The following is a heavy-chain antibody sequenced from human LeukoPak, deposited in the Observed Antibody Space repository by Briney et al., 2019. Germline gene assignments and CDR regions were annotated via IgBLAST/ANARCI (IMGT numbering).Heavy chain of an antibody. D-gene: IGHD2-2*01. CDR3: AKDGADIVVVPAAKTIYYYYMDV. CDR2: ISWDGGST. CDR1: GFTFSNYA. V-gene: IGHV3-43D*03. Sequence: GGSLRLSCAASGFTFSNYAMHWVRQAPGKGLEWVSLISWDGGSTYYADSVKGRFTISRYNSKNSLYLQMHSLRAEDTALYYCAKDGADIVVVPAAKTIYYYYMDVWGKGTTVTVSS. J-gene: IGHJ6*03.